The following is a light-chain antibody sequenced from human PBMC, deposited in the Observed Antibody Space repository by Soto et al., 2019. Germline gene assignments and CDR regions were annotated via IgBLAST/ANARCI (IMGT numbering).Light chain of an antibody. J-gene: IGKJ5*01. V-gene: IGKV3-11*01. Sequence: DIVLTQSTATLSVPPGERATLSCRASQSVSSNLAWYQQKPGQAPGPLNYEASNRATGITARFSGSGSGTDFTLTISSLATEDFAVYYCHQPSSWNTFGQGTRLE. CDR2: EAS. CDR3: HQPSSWNT. CDR1: QSVSSN.